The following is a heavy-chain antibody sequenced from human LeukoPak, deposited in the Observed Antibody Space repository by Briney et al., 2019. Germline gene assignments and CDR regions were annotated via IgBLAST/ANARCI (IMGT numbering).Heavy chain of an antibody. CDR2: IYYSGST. J-gene: IGHJ4*02. Sequence: SETLSLTCTVSGYFISSGYYWGWIRQPPGKGLEWIGSIYYSGSTYYNPSLKSRVTISVDTSKNQFSLKLSSVTAADTAVYYCAKTGDSGYVGYWGQGTLVTVSS. V-gene: IGHV4-38-2*02. CDR3: AKTGDSGYVGY. D-gene: IGHD5-12*01. CDR1: GYFISSGYY.